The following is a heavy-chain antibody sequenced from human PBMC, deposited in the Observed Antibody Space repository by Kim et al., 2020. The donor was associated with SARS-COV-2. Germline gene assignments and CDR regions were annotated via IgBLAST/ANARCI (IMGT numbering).Heavy chain of an antibody. J-gene: IGHJ4*02. Sequence: SVKVSCKASGGTFSSYAISWVRQAPGQGLEWMGGIIPIFGTANYAQKFQGRVTITADESTSTAYMELSSLRSEDTAVYYCARSGGGTTVTWDFDYWGQGTLVTVSS. CDR1: GGTFSSYA. V-gene: IGHV1-69*13. CDR2: IIPIFGTA. CDR3: ARSGGGTTVTWDFDY. D-gene: IGHD4-17*01.